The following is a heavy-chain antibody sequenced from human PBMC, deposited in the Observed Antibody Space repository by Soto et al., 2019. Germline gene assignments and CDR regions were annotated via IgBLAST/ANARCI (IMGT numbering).Heavy chain of an antibody. D-gene: IGHD2-15*01. CDR3: ARVRANCSGGSCYRYYFDY. V-gene: IGHV1-3*01. CDR1: GYTFTSYA. J-gene: IGHJ4*02. Sequence: ASVKVSCKASGYTFTSYAMHWVRQAPGQRLEWMGWINAGNGNTKYSQKFQGRVTITRDTSASTAYMELSSLRSEDTAVYYCARVRANCSGGSCYRYYFDYWGQGTLVTVYS. CDR2: INAGNGNT.